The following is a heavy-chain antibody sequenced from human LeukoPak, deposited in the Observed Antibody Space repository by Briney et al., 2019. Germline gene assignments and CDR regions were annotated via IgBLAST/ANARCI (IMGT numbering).Heavy chain of an antibody. CDR1: GYTFTGYY. J-gene: IGHJ5*02. D-gene: IGHD3-3*01. V-gene: IGHV1-2*02. CDR2: INPNSGGT. Sequence: ASVKVSCTASGYTFTGYYMHWVRQAPGQGLEWMGWINPNSGGTNYAQKFQERVTITRDMSTSTAYMDLSSLRSEDTAVYYCAADLNYDFWSGYNGWFDPWGQGTLVTVSS. CDR3: AADLNYDFWSGYNGWFDP.